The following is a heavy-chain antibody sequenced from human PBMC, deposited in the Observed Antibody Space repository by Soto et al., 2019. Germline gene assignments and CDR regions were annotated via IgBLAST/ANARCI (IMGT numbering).Heavy chain of an antibody. V-gene: IGHV5-51*01. D-gene: IGHD6-13*01. J-gene: IGHJ6*02. Sequence: PGESLKISCKGSGYSFTSYWIGWVRQMPGKGLEWMGIIYPGDSDTRYSPSFQGQVTISADKSISTAYLQWSSLKASDTAMYYCARTSAAGKFYYGMDVWGQGTTVTVSS. CDR2: IYPGDSDT. CDR3: ARTSAAGKFYYGMDV. CDR1: GYSFTSYW.